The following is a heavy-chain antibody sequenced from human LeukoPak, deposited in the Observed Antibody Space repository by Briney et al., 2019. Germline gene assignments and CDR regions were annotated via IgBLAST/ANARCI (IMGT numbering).Heavy chain of an antibody. Sequence: PGGSLRLSCAASGFTFSSYEMNWVRQAPGKGLEWVSYISSSGSTIYYADSVKGRFTISRDNAKNTLYLQMNSLRAEDTAVYYCARANGKVYSSGWYGYYYYMDVWGKGTTVTVSS. CDR3: ARANGKVYSSGWYGYYYYMDV. CDR2: ISSSGSTI. CDR1: GFTFSSYE. V-gene: IGHV3-48*03. J-gene: IGHJ6*03. D-gene: IGHD6-19*01.